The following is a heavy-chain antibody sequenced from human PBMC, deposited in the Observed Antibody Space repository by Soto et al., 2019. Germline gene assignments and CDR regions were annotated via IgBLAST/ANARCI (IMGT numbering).Heavy chain of an antibody. D-gene: IGHD4-17*01. CDR2: ISAHNGKT. CDR3: VIGRYGDY. V-gene: IGHV1-18*01. CDR1: GYIFTSYG. Sequence: QAHLVQSGPEVKKPGASVKVSCKGSGYIFTSYGIAWVRQAPGQGLEWMGWISAHNGKTEYAQTFQDRVTVIRDTSTSTAYLELRSLRSDDSVLYYCVIGRYGDYWGQGALVTVSS. J-gene: IGHJ4*02.